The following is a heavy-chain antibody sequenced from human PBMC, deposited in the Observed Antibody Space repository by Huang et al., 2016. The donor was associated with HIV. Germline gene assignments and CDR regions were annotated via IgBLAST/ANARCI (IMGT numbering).Heavy chain of an antibody. V-gene: IGHV3-15*01. D-gene: IGHD3-16*01. Sequence: EVQLVQSGGDLVKPGGSLRLSCAVQGFLFNYAWMTWVRQAPGKGLEWVCRIKTKSDGGTTTYPAAVKGRFTISRDDSRKPLYLEMNSLKDEHTAVYYCTTQYYDTDVRSAVSYWGQGTLVTVSS. CDR2: IKTKSDGGTT. CDR1: GFLFNYAW. CDR3: TTQYYDTDVRSAVSY. J-gene: IGHJ4*02.